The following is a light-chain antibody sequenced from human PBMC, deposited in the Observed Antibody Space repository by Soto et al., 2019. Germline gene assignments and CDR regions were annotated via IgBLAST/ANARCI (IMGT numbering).Light chain of an antibody. V-gene: IGKV1-9*01. CDR1: QGISSY. Sequence: DIQLTQSPSFLSASVGDRVTITCRASQGISSYLAWYQQKPGQAPKLLIYAASTLQSGVPSRFSGSGSGTQITLTVSSLQPEDFATYYCQPLNSYPLTFGGRTKVEIK. J-gene: IGKJ4*01. CDR3: QPLNSYPLT. CDR2: AAS.